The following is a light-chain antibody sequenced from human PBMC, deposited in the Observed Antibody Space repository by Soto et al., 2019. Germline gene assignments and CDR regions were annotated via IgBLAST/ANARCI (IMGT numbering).Light chain of an antibody. CDR2: DAS. Sequence: DILMTQSPSTLSASVGDRVTITCRASQSISSWLAWYQQKPGKAPKLLIYDASSRKSGVPSRFSGSGSGTEFTLTISSLQPEDFATYYCQQHNSYPITFGQGTLLEIK. CDR3: QQHNSYPIT. J-gene: IGKJ5*01. V-gene: IGKV1-5*01. CDR1: QSISSW.